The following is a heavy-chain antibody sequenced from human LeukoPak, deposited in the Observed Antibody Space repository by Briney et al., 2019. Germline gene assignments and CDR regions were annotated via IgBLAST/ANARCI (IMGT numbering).Heavy chain of an antibody. CDR1: EFTFSSYG. D-gene: IGHD3-22*01. CDR3: AKDGYDY. CDR2: ISYDGSNK. Sequence: GGSLRLSCAASEFTFSSYGMHWVRQAPGKGLEWVAVISYDGSNKYYADSVKGRFTISRDNSKNTLYLQMNSLRAEDTAVYYCAKDGYDYWGQGTLVTVSS. J-gene: IGHJ4*02. V-gene: IGHV3-30*18.